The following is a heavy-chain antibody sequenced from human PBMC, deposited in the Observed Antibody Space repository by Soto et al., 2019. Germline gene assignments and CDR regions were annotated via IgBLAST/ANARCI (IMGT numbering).Heavy chain of an antibody. CDR3: AKGGYGDYYFDY. Sequence: GGSLRLSCAASGFTFSSYGMQWVRQAPGKGLEWVAVISYDGSNKYYADSVKGRFTISRDNSKNTLYLQMNSLRAEDTAVYYCAKGGYGDYYFDYWGQGTLLTVSS. CDR1: GFTFSSYG. CDR2: ISYDGSNK. J-gene: IGHJ4*02. D-gene: IGHD4-17*01. V-gene: IGHV3-30*18.